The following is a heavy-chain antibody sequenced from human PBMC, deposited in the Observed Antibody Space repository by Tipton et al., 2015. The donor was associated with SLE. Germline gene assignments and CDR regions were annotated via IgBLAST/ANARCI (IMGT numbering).Heavy chain of an antibody. J-gene: IGHJ3*02. CDR1: GGSISSYY. V-gene: IGHV4-59*08. CDR3: ARGQGDAFDI. CDR2: IYYSGST. Sequence: TLSLTCTVSGGSISSYYWSWIRQPPGKGLEWIGYIYYSGSTNYNPSLKSRVTISVDTSKNQFSLKLSSVTTADTAVYYCARGQGDAFDIWGQGTMVTVSS.